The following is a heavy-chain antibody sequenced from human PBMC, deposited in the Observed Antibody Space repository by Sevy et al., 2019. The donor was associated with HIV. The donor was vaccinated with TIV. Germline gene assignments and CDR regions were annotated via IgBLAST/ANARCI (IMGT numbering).Heavy chain of an antibody. CDR1: GLSFSSNW. J-gene: IGHJ6*02. D-gene: IGHD3-10*01. Sequence: GGSLRLSCAASGLSFSSNWMHWVRQVPGKGLLWVARISSDGNSITYAYSVEGRFTISRDNAKDMLYLQMNSLKADDTALYYCVRDQGTHYYYAMDVWGQGTMVTVSS. V-gene: IGHV3-74*03. CDR3: VRDQGTHYYYAMDV. CDR2: ISSDGNSI.